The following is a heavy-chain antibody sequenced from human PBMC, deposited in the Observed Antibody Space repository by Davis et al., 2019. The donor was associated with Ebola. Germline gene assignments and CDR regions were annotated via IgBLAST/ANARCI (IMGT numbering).Heavy chain of an antibody. J-gene: IGHJ4*02. CDR1: GGSISSYY. CDR2: IYYTGST. D-gene: IGHD5-12*01. CDR3: ASGGYSGYDGYFDD. V-gene: IGHV4-59*01. Sequence: SETLSLTCTVSGGSISSYYWSWIRQPPGKGLEWIGYIYYTGSTNYNPSLKSRVTISLDTSKNQFSLKLSSVTAADTAVYYCASGGYSGYDGYFDDWGQGTLVTVSS.